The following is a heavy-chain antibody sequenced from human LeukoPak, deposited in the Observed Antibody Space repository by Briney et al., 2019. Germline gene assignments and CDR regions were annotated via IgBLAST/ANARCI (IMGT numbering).Heavy chain of an antibody. Sequence: ASVKVSCKASGGTFSSYAISWVRQAPGQGLEWMGWMGSNSGDTGYAQKFQGRVTMTRDTFISTAYMELNNVRSEDTAVYYCVRGPPNWGFDYWGQGTLVTVSS. V-gene: IGHV1-8*02. CDR1: GGTFSSYA. D-gene: IGHD7-27*01. J-gene: IGHJ4*02. CDR3: VRGPPNWGFDY. CDR2: MGSNSGDT.